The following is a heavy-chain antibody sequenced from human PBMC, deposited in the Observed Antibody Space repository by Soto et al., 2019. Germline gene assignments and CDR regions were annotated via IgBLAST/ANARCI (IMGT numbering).Heavy chain of an antibody. CDR1: GGTFSSYS. Sequence: SVKVSCKASGGTFSSYSINWVRQAPGQGLEWMGRLIPMFGTTDYAQRFQGRVTFTADESTSTASMEVTNLTSEDTAVYYCARAVVLTFTRYYDMDVWGQGTTVTVSS. CDR3: ARAVVLTFTRYYDMDV. V-gene: IGHV1-69*13. CDR2: LIPMFGTT. J-gene: IGHJ6*02. D-gene: IGHD3-22*01.